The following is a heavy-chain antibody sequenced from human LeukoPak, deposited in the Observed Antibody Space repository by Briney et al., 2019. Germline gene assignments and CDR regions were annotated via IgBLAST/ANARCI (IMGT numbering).Heavy chain of an antibody. CDR1: GFTFSAYF. D-gene: IGHD2-21*01. CDR3: ARERQDTVLHSGAFDI. V-gene: IGHV3-30-3*01. J-gene: IGHJ3*02. CDR2: IASDGTHT. Sequence: GRSLRLSCAASGFTFSAYFMHWVRKAPGTGLDWVSDIASDGTHTFYAESVKGRFTISRDNSKNRLYLQMNSMRAEDTAVYFCARERQDTVLHSGAFDIWGQGTMVTVSS.